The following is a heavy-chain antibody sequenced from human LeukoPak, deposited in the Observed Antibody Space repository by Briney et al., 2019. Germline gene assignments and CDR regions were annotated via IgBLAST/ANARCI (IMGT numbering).Heavy chain of an antibody. V-gene: IGHV3-30*18. D-gene: IGHD6-13*01. CDR2: ISCDGSNK. J-gene: IGHJ4*02. CDR3: AKGRVAAAGTGFGFDY. CDR1: GFTFSSYG. Sequence: PGRSLRLSCAASGFTFSSYGMHWVRQAPGKGLEWVAVISCDGSNKYYADSVKGRFTISRDNSKNTLYLQMNSLRAEDTAVYYCAKGRVAAAGTGFGFDYWGQGTLVTVSS.